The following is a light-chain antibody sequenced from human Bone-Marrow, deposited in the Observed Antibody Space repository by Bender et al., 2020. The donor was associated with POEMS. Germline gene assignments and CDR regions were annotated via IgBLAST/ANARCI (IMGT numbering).Light chain of an antibody. CDR1: TLPDQF. CDR2: KDN. J-gene: IGLJ3*02. Sequence: SYELTQPPSVSVSPGQTARITCSGETLPDQFGHWYQQKTGQAPLLIIYKDNKRPSGIPERISGSRSGTTVTLTISGVQAEDEADYYCQSADRSGTFGVFGGGTKLTVL. CDR3: QSADRSGTFGV. V-gene: IGLV3-25*03.